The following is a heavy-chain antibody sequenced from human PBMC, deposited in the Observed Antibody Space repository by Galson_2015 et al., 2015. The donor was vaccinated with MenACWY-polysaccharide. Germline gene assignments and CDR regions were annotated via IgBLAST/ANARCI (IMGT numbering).Heavy chain of an antibody. J-gene: IGHJ2*01. D-gene: IGHD5-24*01. CDR3: AKGLHAAGWSRYF. V-gene: IGHV3-23*01. Sequence: SLRLSCAASGFTFSNYAMTWVRQAPGKGLEWVSSFDGSGGHPYYADSVKGRFAVSRDDSKNTLYLEMNSLRVDDTAVYYCAKGLHAAGWSRYF. CDR1: GFTFSNYA. CDR2: FDGSGGHP.